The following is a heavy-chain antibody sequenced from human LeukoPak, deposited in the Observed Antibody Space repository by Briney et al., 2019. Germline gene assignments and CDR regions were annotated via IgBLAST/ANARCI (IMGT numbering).Heavy chain of an antibody. CDR1: GFTFDDYG. CDR3: ARYSFSGSYSYYFDY. J-gene: IGHJ4*02. D-gene: IGHD1-26*01. V-gene: IGHV3-20*04. Sequence: GGSLRLSCAASGFTFDDYGMSWVRQAPGKGPEWVSGINWNGGSTGYADSVKGRFTISRDNAKNSLYLQMNSLRAEDTALYYCARYSFSGSYSYYFDYWGQGTLVTVSS. CDR2: INWNGGST.